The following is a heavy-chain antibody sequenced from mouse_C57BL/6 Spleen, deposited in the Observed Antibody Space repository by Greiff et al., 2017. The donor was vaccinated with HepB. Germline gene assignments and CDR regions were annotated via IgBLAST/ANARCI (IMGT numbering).Heavy chain of an antibody. CDR2: ISDGGSYT. Sequence: EVKVVESGGGLVKPGGSLKLSCAASGFTFSSYAMSWVRQTPEKRLEWVATISDGGSYTYYPDNVKGRFTISRDNAKNNLYLQMSHLKSEDTAMYYCAREGGVRLRPYYYAMDYWGQGTSVTVSS. CDR1: GFTFSSYA. D-gene: IGHD3-2*02. J-gene: IGHJ4*01. CDR3: AREGGVRLRPYYYAMDY. V-gene: IGHV5-4*01.